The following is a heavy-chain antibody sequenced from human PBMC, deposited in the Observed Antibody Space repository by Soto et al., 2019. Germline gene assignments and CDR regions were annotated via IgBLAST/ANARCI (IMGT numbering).Heavy chain of an antibody. J-gene: IGHJ4*02. Sequence: ELQLVESGGGLVRPGGSLRLSCAASGFTFSRYSMNWVRQAPGKGLEWVSSISSTTNYIYYADSMKGRFTVSRDNAKNSVYLDMNSLSAEDTAVYYCVRESEDLTSNFDYWGQGTLVTVSS. CDR2: ISSTTNYI. CDR1: GFTFSRYS. CDR3: VRESEDLTSNFDY. V-gene: IGHV3-21*01.